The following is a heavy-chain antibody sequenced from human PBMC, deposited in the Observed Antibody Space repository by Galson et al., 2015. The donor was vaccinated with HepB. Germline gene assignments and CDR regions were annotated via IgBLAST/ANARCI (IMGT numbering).Heavy chain of an antibody. J-gene: IGHJ3*02. CDR2: FDPEDGET. D-gene: IGHD3-9*01. CDR1: GYTLTDLS. CDR3: ATNHFDWLRDAFDI. V-gene: IGHV1-24*01. Sequence: SVKVSCKVSGYTLTDLSMHWVRQAPGKGLEWMGGFDPEDGETIYAQKFQGRVTMTEDTSTDTAYMELSSLRSEDTAVYYCATNHFDWLRDAFDIWGQGTMVTVSS.